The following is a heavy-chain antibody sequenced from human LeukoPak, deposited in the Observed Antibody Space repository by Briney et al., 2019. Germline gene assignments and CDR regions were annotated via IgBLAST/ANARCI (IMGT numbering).Heavy chain of an antibody. Sequence: GGSLRLSCAASGFTFDDYAMHWVRQAPGKGLEWVSGISWNSGSIGYADSVKGRFTISRDNAKNSLYLQMNSLRAEDTAVYYCARDRVYYGSGSYHSFDYWGQGTLVTVSS. CDR2: ISWNSGSI. D-gene: IGHD3-10*01. V-gene: IGHV3-9*01. CDR1: GFTFDDYA. J-gene: IGHJ4*02. CDR3: ARDRVYYGSGSYHSFDY.